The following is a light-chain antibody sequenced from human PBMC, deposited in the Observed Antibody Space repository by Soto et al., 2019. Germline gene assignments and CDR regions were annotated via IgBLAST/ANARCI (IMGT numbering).Light chain of an antibody. V-gene: IGLV1-44*01. Sequence: QSVLTQPHSASGTPGQRVTISCSGSTSNIESHPVNWFQQVPGAAPKLLIKTNNQRPSGVPDRFSGSKSGASASLAISGLQSEDEATYYCATWDDSRNGVFGTGTKLTVL. CDR3: ATWDDSRNGV. J-gene: IGLJ1*01. CDR1: TSNIESHP. CDR2: TNN.